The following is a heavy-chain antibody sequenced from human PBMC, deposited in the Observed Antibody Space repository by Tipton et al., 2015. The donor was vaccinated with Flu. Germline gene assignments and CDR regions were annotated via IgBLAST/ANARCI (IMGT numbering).Heavy chain of an antibody. CDR1: GGSISSYY. V-gene: IGHV4-59*01. CDR3: ARGDWSSTSCLDY. D-gene: IGHD2-2*01. J-gene: IGHJ4*02. CDR2: IYYSGST. Sequence: TLSLTCTVSGGSISSYYWSWIRQPPGKGLEWIGYIYYSGSTNYNPSLKSRVTISADTSNNQFSLKLSSVTAADTAVYYCARGDWSSTSCLDYWGQGTLVTVSS.